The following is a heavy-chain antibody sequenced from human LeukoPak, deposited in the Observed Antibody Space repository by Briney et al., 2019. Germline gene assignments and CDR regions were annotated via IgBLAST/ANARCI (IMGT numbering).Heavy chain of an antibody. Sequence: SETLSLTCTVSGGSINGYYWSWIRQPPGKGLEWIGYIKSSGSSNYNPSLKSRVTISMDTSKNQFSLRLNSVTAADTAVYYCARDGTVATNWFDPWGQGTLVTVSS. CDR3: ARDGTVATNWFDP. CDR1: GGSINGYY. CDR2: IKSSGSS. D-gene: IGHD5-12*01. J-gene: IGHJ5*02. V-gene: IGHV4-59*01.